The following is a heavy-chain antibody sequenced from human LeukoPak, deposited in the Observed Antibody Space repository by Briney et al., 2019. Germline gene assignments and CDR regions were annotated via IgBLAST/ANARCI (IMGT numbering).Heavy chain of an antibody. CDR3: ARQLMRIVVVPAAIPSSRRTYYMDV. CDR1: GGSFSGYY. V-gene: IGHV4-34*01. J-gene: IGHJ6*03. CDR2: INHSGST. Sequence: SETLSLTCAVYGGSFSGYYWSWIRQPPGKGLEWFGEINHSGSTNYNPSLKSRVTISVDTSNNQFSLKLRSVTAADTAVYYCARQLMRIVVVPAAIPSSRRTYYMDVWGKGTTVTVSS. D-gene: IGHD2-2*02.